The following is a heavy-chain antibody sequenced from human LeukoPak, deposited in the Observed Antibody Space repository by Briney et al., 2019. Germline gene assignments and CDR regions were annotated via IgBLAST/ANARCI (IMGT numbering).Heavy chain of an antibody. CDR1: GYTFTSYG. J-gene: IGHJ3*02. CDR3: ARGGYSGYDSTYAFDI. D-gene: IGHD5-12*01. CDR2: ISAYNGNT. Sequence: ASVKVSCKASGYTFTSYGISWVRQAPGQGLEWMGWISAYNGNTNYAQKLQGRVTMTTDTSTSTAYMELRSLRSDDTAVYYCARGGYSGYDSTYAFDIWGQGTMVTVSS. V-gene: IGHV1-18*01.